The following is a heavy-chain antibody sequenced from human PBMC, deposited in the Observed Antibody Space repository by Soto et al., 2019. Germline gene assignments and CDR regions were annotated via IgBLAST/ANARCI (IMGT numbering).Heavy chain of an antibody. J-gene: IGHJ3*02. V-gene: IGHV1-69*01. CDR3: ARENCSGGSCYFNLGAQGGAFDI. Sequence: VQLVQSGAEVKKPGSSVKVSCKASGGTFSSYAISWVRQAPGQGLEWMGGIIPIFGTANYAQKFQGRVTITADESTSTAYMELSSLRSEDTAVYYCARENCSGGSCYFNLGAQGGAFDIWGQGTMVTVSS. CDR1: GGTFSSYA. CDR2: IIPIFGTA. D-gene: IGHD2-15*01.